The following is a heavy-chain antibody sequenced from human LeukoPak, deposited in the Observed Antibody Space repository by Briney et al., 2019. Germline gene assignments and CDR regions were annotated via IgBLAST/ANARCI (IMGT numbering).Heavy chain of an antibody. CDR1: GDTVSSSIAV. CDR2: TYYRSNLHH. D-gene: IGHD1-1*01. J-gene: IGHJ3*02. Sequence: SQTLSLTCALSGDTVSSSIAVWNWIRQSPSRGLEWLVKTYYRSNLHHDYAVSVTVRLTITPDTSKNQFSLQLNSVTPDDTAVYYCARINWDDAFDIWGQGTMVTVSS. V-gene: IGHV6-1*01. CDR3: ARINWDDAFDI.